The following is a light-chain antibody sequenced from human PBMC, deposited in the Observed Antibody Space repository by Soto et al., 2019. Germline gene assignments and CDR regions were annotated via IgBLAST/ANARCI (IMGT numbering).Light chain of an antibody. CDR1: QRVSNH. J-gene: IGKJ4*01. CDR2: DAS. Sequence: EIVLTQSPGTLSLSPGERATLSCRASQRVSNHFAWYQQKPGQAPRLLIYDASTRATGIPARFSGSGSGTEFTLTISSLLSEDFAVYSCQQYNNWPLTFGGGTKVDIK. V-gene: IGKV3D-15*01. CDR3: QQYNNWPLT.